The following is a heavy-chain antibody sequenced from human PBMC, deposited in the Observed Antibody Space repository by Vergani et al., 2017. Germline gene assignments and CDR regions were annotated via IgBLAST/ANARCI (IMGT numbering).Heavy chain of an antibody. Sequence: EVQLVESGGGLVQPGGSLRLSCAASGFTFSSYEMNWVRQAPGKGLEWVSYISSSGSTIYYADSVKGRFTISRDNSKNTLYLQMNSLRAEDTAVYYCASYTYYYDSSGYTMPAHAEYFQHWGQGTLVTVSS. D-gene: IGHD3-22*01. V-gene: IGHV3-48*03. J-gene: IGHJ1*01. CDR1: GFTFSSYE. CDR3: ASYTYYYDSSGYTMPAHAEYFQH. CDR2: ISSSGSTI.